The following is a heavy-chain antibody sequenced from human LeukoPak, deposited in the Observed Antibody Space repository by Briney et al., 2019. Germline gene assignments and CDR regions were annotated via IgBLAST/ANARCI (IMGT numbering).Heavy chain of an antibody. V-gene: IGHV4-30-4*01. CDR1: GGSISSGDYY. J-gene: IGHJ4*02. CDR3: ARQKRNSSGWYGDY. CDR2: IYYTGST. D-gene: IGHD6-19*01. Sequence: SQTLSLTCTVSGGSISSGDYYWSWIRQPPGKGLEWIGYIYYTGSTYHNPSLKSRVTISVDTSKNQFSLKLSSVTAADTAVYYCARQKRNSSGWYGDYWGQGTLVTVSS.